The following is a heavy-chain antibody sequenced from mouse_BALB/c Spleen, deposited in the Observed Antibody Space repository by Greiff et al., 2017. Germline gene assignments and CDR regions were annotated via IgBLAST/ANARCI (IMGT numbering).Heavy chain of an antibody. CDR2: INPSTGYT. CDR3: AQGRYGSSHLAY. V-gene: IGHV1-7*01. J-gene: IGHJ3*01. Sequence: VQLQQSGAELAKPGASVKMSCKASGYTFTSYWMHWVKQRPGQGLEWIGYINPSTGYTEYNQKFKDKATLTADKSSSTAYMQLSSLTSEDSAVYYCAQGRYGSSHLAYWGQGTLVTVSA. D-gene: IGHD1-1*01. CDR1: GYTFTSYW.